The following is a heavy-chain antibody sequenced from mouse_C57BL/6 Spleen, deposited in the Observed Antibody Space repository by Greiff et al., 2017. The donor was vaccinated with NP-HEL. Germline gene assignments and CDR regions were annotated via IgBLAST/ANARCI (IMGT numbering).Heavy chain of an antibody. J-gene: IGHJ2*01. CDR2: FYPGSGSI. V-gene: IGHV1-62-2*01. D-gene: IGHD2-4*01. Sequence: VQLVESGAELVKPGASVKLSCKASGYTFTEYTIHWVKQRSGQGLEWIGWFYPGSGSITYNEKFKDKATLTADKSSSTVYMELIRLTSEDSAVYFCARLGIYYDYDGNFDYWGQGTTLTVSS. CDR3: ARLGIYYDYDGNFDY. CDR1: GYTFTEYT.